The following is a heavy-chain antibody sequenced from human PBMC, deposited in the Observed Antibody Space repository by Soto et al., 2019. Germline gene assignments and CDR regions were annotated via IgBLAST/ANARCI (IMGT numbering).Heavy chain of an antibody. J-gene: IGHJ3*02. V-gene: IGHV1-69*06. Sequence: RASVKVSCKASGGTFSSYAISWVRQAPGQGLEWMGGIIPIFGTANYAQKFQGRVTITADKSTSTAYMELSSLRSEDTAVYYCAREALQPARAFDIWGQGTMVTV. CDR3: AREALQPARAFDI. D-gene: IGHD4-4*01. CDR2: IIPIFGTA. CDR1: GGTFSSYA.